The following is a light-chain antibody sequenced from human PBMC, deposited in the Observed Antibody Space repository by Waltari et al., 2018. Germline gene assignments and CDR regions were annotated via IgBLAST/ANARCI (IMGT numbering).Light chain of an antibody. V-gene: IGKV1-5*03. CDR1: QSIRKW. J-gene: IGKJ4*01. CDR3: QQYNSYSLLS. CDR2: KAS. Sequence: DIQLTQPPSTLSASVGDRVISSCRARQSIRKWLAWDQQTPGKSPKLLIYKASTLESGDPSRFSGSGSWTEFTLTISSLQPEDFATYYCQQYNSYSLLSFGGGTKVEIK.